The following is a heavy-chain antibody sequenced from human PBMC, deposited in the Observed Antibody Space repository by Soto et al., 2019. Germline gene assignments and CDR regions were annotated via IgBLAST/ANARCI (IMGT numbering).Heavy chain of an antibody. D-gene: IGHD6-19*01. CDR2: ISDDGRNL. V-gene: IGHV3-30*03. CDR3: GREHQWLGQPANLDAFDI. J-gene: IGHJ3*02. CDR1: GFSSTRYG. Sequence: PGGSLRLSCAASGFSSTRYGMHWVRQAPGKGLEWVAVISDDGRNLHYGDSVRGRFTISRDNSQSTLYLQMNSLKPEDTAVYYCGREHQWLGQPANLDAFDIWGQGTMVTVS.